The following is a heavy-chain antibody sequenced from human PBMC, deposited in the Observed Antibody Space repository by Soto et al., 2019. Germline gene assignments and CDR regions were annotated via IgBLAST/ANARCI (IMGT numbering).Heavy chain of an antibody. V-gene: IGHV3-33*01. D-gene: IGHD2-15*01. Sequence: QVQLVESGGGVVQPGRSLRLSCAASGFTLSSYGMHWVRQAPGKGLEWVAVIWYDGSNKYYADSVKGRFTISRDNSKNTLYLQMNSLRAEDTAVYYCARDRVVVVAATVYYYGMDVWGQGTTVTVSS. CDR1: GFTLSSYG. J-gene: IGHJ6*02. CDR3: ARDRVVVVAATVYYYGMDV. CDR2: IWYDGSNK.